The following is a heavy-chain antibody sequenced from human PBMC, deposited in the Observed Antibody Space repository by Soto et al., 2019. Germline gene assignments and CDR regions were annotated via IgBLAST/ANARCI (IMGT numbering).Heavy chain of an antibody. CDR3: ARAGAVAADCEY. CDR1: GFTFTCYA. CDR2: INAGNGNT. D-gene: IGHD6-19*01. J-gene: IGHJ4*02. V-gene: IGHV1-3*01. Sequence: ASVRVSCKASGFTFTCYAMHWLRQAPEQRLEWMGWINAGNGNTKYSQKFQGRVTITRDTSASTAYMDLIRLRSDDTAVQDCARAGAVAADCEYWGQGTLGTVSS.